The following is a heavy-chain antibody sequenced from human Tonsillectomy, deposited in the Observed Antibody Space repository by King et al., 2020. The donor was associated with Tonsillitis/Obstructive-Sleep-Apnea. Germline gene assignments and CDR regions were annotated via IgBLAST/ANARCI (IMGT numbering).Heavy chain of an antibody. Sequence: VQLVESGAEVRKSGASVKVSCKASGYTFTTYQIFWVRQAPGQGLEWMGIINPSGGSTTYAQKFQGRVTMTRDTSTSTVYMELSSVRSEDTAVYFCARATLGLWGKGTRVTVSS. D-gene: IGHD2/OR15-2a*01. V-gene: IGHV1-46*01. J-gene: IGHJ3*01. CDR3: ARATLGL. CDR2: INPSGGST. CDR1: GYTFTTYQ.